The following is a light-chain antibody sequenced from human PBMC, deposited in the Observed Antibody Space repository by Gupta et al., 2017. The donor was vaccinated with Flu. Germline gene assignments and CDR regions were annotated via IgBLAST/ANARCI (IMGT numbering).Light chain of an antibody. Sequence: TLSVFPGERATLSCRASQSVRRNLAWYKKKPGQAPRLLIYGASTRAKGIRARFSGSGDGTEFTLTISSRQSEDFAIYYCQQENKGHPKFTFGQGTKMEIK. J-gene: IGKJ2*01. V-gene: IGKV3-15*01. CDR3: QQENKGHPKFT. CDR1: QSVRRN. CDR2: GAS.